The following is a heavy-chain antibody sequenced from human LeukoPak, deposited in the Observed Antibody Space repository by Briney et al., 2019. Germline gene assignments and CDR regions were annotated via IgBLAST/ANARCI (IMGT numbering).Heavy chain of an antibody. V-gene: IGHV1-8*03. CDR3: AREFLRDSSWFFDF. CDR1: GYTFTSYD. J-gene: IGHJ4*02. D-gene: IGHD6-13*01. CDR2: MNPNSGNT. Sequence: ASVKVSCKASGYTFTSYDINWVRQATGQGLEWMGWMNPNSGNTGYAQKFQGRVTITRNTSISTAYMELSSLRSEDTAVYYCAREFLRDSSWFFDFWGQGTLVTVSS.